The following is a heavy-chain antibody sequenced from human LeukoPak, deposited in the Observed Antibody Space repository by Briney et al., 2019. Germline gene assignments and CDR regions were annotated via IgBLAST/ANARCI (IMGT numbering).Heavy chain of an antibody. CDR1: GYTFISYG. CDR3: ARGLGVVTAQSEQPKPRYFDL. D-gene: IGHD2-21*02. Sequence: VASVKVSCKASGYTFISYGISWVRQAPGQGREWMGWISGYNGNTNYAQNLQGRVTMTTDTSTSTAYMELRSLRSDDTAVYYCARGLGVVTAQSEQPKPRYFDLWGRGTQVTVSS. J-gene: IGHJ2*01. CDR2: ISGYNGNT. V-gene: IGHV1-18*01.